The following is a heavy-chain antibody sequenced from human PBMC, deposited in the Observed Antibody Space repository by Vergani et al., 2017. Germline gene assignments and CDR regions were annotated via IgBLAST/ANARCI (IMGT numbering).Heavy chain of an antibody. CDR2: IHTSGST. J-gene: IGHJ4*02. V-gene: IGHV4-61*02. Sequence: QVQLQESGPGLVKPSQTLSLTCTVSGGSINSLNYYWSWIRQPAGKGLEWIGRIHTSGSTNYNPSLKSRVTMSEDTSKNQFSLNLTSVTAADTAVYFCARGSGLGGSCYKPLFDYWGQGILVTVSS. CDR3: ARGSGLGGSCYKPLFDY. D-gene: IGHD2-15*01. CDR1: GGSINSLNYY.